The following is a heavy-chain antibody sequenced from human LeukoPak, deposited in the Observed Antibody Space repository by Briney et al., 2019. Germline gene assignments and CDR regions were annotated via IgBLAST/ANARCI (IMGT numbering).Heavy chain of an antibody. V-gene: IGHV3-53*01. CDR3: ARDSWLAVAGTLVDY. D-gene: IGHD6-19*01. J-gene: IGHJ4*02. CDR2: IYSGGNT. CDR1: GFTVSNNY. Sequence: GGSLRLSCAASGFTVSNNYMTWVRQAPGKGLEWVSVIYSGGNTYYADSVKGRFTISRDNSKNTLYLQMNSLRAEDTAVYYCARDSWLAVAGTLVDYWGQGTLVTVSS.